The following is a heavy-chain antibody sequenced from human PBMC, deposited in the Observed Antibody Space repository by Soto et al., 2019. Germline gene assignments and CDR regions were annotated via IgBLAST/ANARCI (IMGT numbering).Heavy chain of an antibody. D-gene: IGHD4-17*01. V-gene: IGHV4-34*01. CDR3: ARGASYYGDYRYFQH. J-gene: IGHJ1*01. CDR1: GGSFSGYY. CDR2: INHSGST. Sequence: QVQLQQWGAGLLKPSETLSLTCAVYGGSFSGYYWSWIRQPPGKGLEWIGEINHSGSTNYNPSLKSRVTISVDTSKNQFSLKLSSVTAADTAVYYCARGASYYGDYRYFQHWGQGTLVTVSS.